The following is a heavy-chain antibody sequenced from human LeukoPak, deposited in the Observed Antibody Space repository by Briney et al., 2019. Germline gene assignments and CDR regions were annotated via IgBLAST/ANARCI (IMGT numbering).Heavy chain of an antibody. CDR3: ARGLNPVLRFWEWLLSEFDC. CDR1: GYTFTSYD. D-gene: IGHD3-3*01. J-gene: IGHJ4*02. V-gene: IGHV1-8*01. Sequence: ASLKVSCKASGYTFTSYDINWVRQATGQGLEWMGWMNPNSGNTGYAQKFQGRVTMTRNTSISTAYMALSSLRSEDTAVYYCARGLNPVLRFWEWLLSEFDCWGEGSQVTVS. CDR2: MNPNSGNT.